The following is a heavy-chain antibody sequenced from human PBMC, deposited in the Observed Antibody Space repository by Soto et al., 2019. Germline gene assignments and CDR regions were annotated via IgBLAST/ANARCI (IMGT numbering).Heavy chain of an antibody. V-gene: IGHV3-23*01. Sequence: GGSLRLSCAASGLTLSSYAMSWVRQAPGKGLEWVSAISGSGDNTYYADSVKGRFTISRDNSKNTRYLRMNSLRAEDTAVYYCAKDAYSSSWHYYGMDVWGQGTTVTVSS. CDR3: AKDAYSSSWHYYGMDV. J-gene: IGHJ6*02. D-gene: IGHD6-13*01. CDR1: GLTLSSYA. CDR2: ISGSGDNT.